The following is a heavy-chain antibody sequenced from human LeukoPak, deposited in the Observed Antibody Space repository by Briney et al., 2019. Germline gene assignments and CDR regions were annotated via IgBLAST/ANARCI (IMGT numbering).Heavy chain of an antibody. CDR1: GFTFSSYW. D-gene: IGHD3-10*01. J-gene: IGHJ4*02. Sequence: PGGSLRLSCAASGFTFSSYWVSWVRQAPGKGLEWVANIKQDGSEKYYVDSVKGRFTISRDNAKNSLYLQMNSLRAEDTAVYYCARDLREVRGVIWDYWGQGTLVTVSS. V-gene: IGHV3-7*01. CDR3: ARDLREVRGVIWDY. CDR2: IKQDGSEK.